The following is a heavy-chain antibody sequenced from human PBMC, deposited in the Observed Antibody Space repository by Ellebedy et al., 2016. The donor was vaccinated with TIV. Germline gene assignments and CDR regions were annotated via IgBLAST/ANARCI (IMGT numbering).Heavy chain of an antibody. J-gene: IGHJ4*02. D-gene: IGHD6-19*01. CDR2: NNPKSGAT. Sequence: AASVKVSCKASGYTFTDYYMHWVRQTPGQGLEWMGWNNPKSGATWYAQKFEGRVTMSRDTSVSTAYLDLNRLTSDDTSVFYCARGSSGWYSYWGQGTLVTVSS. V-gene: IGHV1-2*02. CDR1: GYTFTDYY. CDR3: ARGSSGWYSY.